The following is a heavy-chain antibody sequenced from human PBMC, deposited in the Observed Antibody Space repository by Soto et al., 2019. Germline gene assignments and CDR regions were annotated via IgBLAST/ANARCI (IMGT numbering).Heavy chain of an antibody. CDR3: ARAWKIEKFGVISMSKGLDV. CDR2: SSNRDRST. V-gene: IGHV3-11*01. D-gene: IGHD3-3*01. CDR1: GFIFSDYY. Sequence: QVQLVESGGGLVKPGGSLRLSCAASGFIFSDYYMTWIRQAPGKGLEWLSCSSNRDRSTYYADSVKDRFGVSKENAKNLVYPQINSLRGEDTAVYFCARAWKIEKFGVISMSKGLDVWGQGTTVTVSS. J-gene: IGHJ6*02.